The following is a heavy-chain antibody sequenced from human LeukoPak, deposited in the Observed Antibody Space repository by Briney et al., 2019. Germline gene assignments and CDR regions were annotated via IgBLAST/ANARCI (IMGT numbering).Heavy chain of an antibody. CDR3: ALENYYDSGGFSKAFDY. D-gene: IGHD3-22*01. Sequence: ASVKVSCQTSGYSFTAEFLHWLRQAPAQGLEWMGGIETKSGVTVYGQKFRGRVTVTRDTSVSTAYMEVSGLRSDDTALYYCALENYYDSGGFSKAFDYWGQGTLVTVSS. CDR2: IETKSGVT. J-gene: IGHJ4*02. V-gene: IGHV1-2*02. CDR1: GYSFTAEF.